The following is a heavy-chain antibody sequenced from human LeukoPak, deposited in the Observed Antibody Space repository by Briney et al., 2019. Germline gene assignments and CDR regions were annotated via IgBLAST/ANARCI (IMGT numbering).Heavy chain of an antibody. CDR1: GYTFTSYD. J-gene: IGHJ6*03. D-gene: IGHD6-13*01. V-gene: IGHV1-8*03. CDR2: MDPNSGNT. CDR3: ARGHKSSWYRYYYYMDV. Sequence: SVKVSCKASGYTFTSYDINCVRQSTGQGLECMGWMDPNSGNTGYAQKFQGRVTITRNTSISTAYMELSSLRSEDTAVYYCARGHKSSWYRYYYYMDVWGKGTTVTVSS.